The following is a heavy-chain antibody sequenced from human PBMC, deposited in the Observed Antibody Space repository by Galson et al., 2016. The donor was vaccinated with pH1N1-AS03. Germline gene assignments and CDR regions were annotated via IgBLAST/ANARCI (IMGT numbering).Heavy chain of an antibody. V-gene: IGHV5-51*01. D-gene: IGHD1-26*01. J-gene: IGHJ4*02. CDR3: ARRVSYTGSYPLDY. CDR1: GYKFTNYW. CDR2: IYPGDSDT. Sequence: QSGAEVKKPGESLKISCKGSGYKFTNYWTGWVRQMPGQGLEWIGSIYPGDSDTRYSPSFQGQVTISADKSISTAYLQWSSLKASDTAMYYCARRVSYTGSYPLDYWGQGTLVTVSS.